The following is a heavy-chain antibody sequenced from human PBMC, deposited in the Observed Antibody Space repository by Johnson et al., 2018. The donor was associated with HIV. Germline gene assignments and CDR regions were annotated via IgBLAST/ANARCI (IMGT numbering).Heavy chain of an antibody. J-gene: IGHJ3*02. CDR2: ISWNSGSI. CDR1: GFTFDDYA. V-gene: IGHV3-9*01. D-gene: IGHD6-13*01. Sequence: QLVESGGGLVQPGRSLRLSCAASGFTFDDYAMHWVRQAPGKGLEWVSGISWNSGSIGYADSVKGRFTISRDHAKNSLYLQMNSLRAEDTALYYCAKDMRISSTGAFDIWGQGTMVTVSS. CDR3: AKDMRISSTGAFDI.